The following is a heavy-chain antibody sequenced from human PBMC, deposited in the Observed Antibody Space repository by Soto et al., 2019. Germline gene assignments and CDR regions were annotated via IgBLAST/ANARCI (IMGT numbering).Heavy chain of an antibody. CDR2: ISYDGSNK. V-gene: IGHV3-30-3*01. CDR1: GFTFSSYT. J-gene: IGHJ4*02. CDR3: ARDAVVWFGELLSPPGD. D-gene: IGHD3-10*01. Sequence: QVQLVESGGGVVQPGRSLRLSCAASGFTFSSYTMHWVRQAPGKGLEWVAVISYDGSNKYYADSVKGRFTISRDNSKNRXYLQMNSLRAEDTAVYYCARDAVVWFGELLSPPGDWGQGTLVTVSS.